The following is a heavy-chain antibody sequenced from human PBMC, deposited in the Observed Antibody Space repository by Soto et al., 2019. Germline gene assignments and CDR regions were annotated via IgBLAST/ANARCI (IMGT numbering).Heavy chain of an antibody. Sequence: QVPLVQSGAEVKKPGSPVTVSCKASGGTFSSYAIHWVRQAPGQGLEWMGGIIPMYGPAKYAQRFQGRVTSTADESTTTVYMELTSLASQDTAVYYCARVTSMVRGVIDNGFDAWGHVTLVTVSS. CDR3: ARVTSMVRGVIDNGFDA. CDR1: GGTFSSYA. J-gene: IGHJ5*01. D-gene: IGHD3-10*01. V-gene: IGHV1-69*01. CDR2: IIPMYGPA.